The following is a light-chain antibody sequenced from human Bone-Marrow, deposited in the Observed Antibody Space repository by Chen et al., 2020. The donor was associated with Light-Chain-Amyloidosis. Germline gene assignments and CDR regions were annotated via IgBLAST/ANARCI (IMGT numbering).Light chain of an antibody. Sequence: YVLTQPSSVSVAPGQTATIACGGNNIGSTSVHWYQQTPGQAPLLVVYDDSDRPSGIPERLSGSNSGNTATLTISGVEAGDEADYYCQVWDRSSDRPVFGGGTKLTVL. V-gene: IGLV3-21*02. CDR3: QVWDRSSDRPV. CDR1: NIGSTS. J-gene: IGLJ3*02. CDR2: DDS.